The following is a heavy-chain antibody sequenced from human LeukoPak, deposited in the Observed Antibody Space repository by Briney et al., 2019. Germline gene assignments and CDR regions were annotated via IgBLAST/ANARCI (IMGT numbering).Heavy chain of an antibody. CDR3: ASEAGSSWYDY. J-gene: IGHJ4*02. CDR2: IIPILGIA. CDR1: GGTFSSYA. D-gene: IGHD6-13*01. Sequence: ASVKVSCKASGGTFSSYAISWVRQAPGQGLVWMGRIIPILGIANYAQKFQGRVTITADKSTSTAYMELSSLRSEDTAVYYCASEAGSSWYDYWGQGTLVTVSS. V-gene: IGHV1-69*04.